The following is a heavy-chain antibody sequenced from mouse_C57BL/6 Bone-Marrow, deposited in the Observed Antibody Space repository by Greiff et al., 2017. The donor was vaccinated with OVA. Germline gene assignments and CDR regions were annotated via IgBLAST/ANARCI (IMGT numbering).Heavy chain of an antibody. CDR2: IYPGDGDT. D-gene: IGHD2-1*01. J-gene: IGHJ2*01. Sequence: QVQLQQSGPELVKPGASVKISCKASGYAFSSSWMNWVKQRPGKGLEWIGRIYPGDGDTNYNGKFKGKATLTADKSSSTAYMQLSSLTSEASAVYFCARSFYYGNDYWGQGTTLTVSS. V-gene: IGHV1-82*01. CDR3: ARSFYYGNDY. CDR1: GYAFSSSW.